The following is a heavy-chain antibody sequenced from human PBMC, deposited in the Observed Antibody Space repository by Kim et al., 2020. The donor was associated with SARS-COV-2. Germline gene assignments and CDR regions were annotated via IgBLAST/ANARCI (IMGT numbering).Heavy chain of an antibody. D-gene: IGHD3-22*01. Sequence: RYRYYADSVKGRFTISGNNATNSLYLQMNSLRAEDTAVYYCAPHSSGYWNYWGQGTLVTVSS. CDR2: RYR. J-gene: IGHJ4*02. CDR3: APHSSGYWNY. V-gene: IGHV3-21*01.